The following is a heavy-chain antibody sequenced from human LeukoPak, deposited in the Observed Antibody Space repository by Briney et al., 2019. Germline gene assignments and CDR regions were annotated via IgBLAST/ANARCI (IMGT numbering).Heavy chain of an antibody. CDR2: IYYSGST. CDR1: GGSISSSSYY. V-gene: IGHV4-39*07. J-gene: IGHJ5*02. Sequence: SVTLSLTCTVSGGSISSSSYYWGWIRQPPGKGLEWIGSIYYSGSTYYNPSLKSRVTISVDTSKNQFSLKLSSVTAADTAVYYCARGVYWFDPWGQGTLVTVSS. CDR3: ARGVYWFDP.